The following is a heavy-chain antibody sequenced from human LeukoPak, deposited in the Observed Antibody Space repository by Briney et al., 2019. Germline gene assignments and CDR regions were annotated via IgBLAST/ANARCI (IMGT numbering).Heavy chain of an antibody. J-gene: IGHJ4*02. CDR3: ARGSHESIQLWPFLGYFDY. V-gene: IGHV3-21*01. D-gene: IGHD5-18*01. CDR1: GFTFSFYS. Sequence: KPGGSLRLSCAASGFTFSFYSMSWVRQAPGKGLEWISTISDNNKYIYYADSVKGRFTISRDNAKDSLYLQMNSLRAEDTAVYYCARGSHESIQLWPFLGYFDYWGQGTLVTVSS. CDR2: ISDNNKYI.